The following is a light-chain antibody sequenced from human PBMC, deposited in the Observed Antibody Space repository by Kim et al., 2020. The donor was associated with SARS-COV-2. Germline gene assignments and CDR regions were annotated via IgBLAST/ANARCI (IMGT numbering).Light chain of an antibody. Sequence: SYELTQPPSVSVSPGQTASITCSGDKFGNNYAFWYLQKPGQSPVMVLYQDTKRPSGIPERFSGSNSGNTATLTISGTQAMDEADYYCQAWDGSTSLYVFGTGTKVTVL. CDR2: QDT. CDR1: KFGNNY. V-gene: IGLV3-1*01. CDR3: QAWDGSTSLYV. J-gene: IGLJ1*01.